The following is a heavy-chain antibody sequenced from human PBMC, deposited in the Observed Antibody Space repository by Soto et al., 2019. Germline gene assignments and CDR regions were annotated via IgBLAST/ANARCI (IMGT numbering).Heavy chain of an antibody. CDR3: AKDRYCSSTSCPIPGYYYGMDV. CDR1: GFTFSSYA. V-gene: IGHV3-23*01. Sequence: PGGSLRPSCAASGFTFSSYAMSWVRQAPGKGLGWGSAMSGSGGSTYDADSVKGRFTIPRDNSKNTLYLQMNSPRAEDTAVYYCAKDRYCSSTSCPIPGYYYGMDVWGQGTTVTVSS. J-gene: IGHJ6*02. CDR2: MSGSGGST. D-gene: IGHD2-2*01.